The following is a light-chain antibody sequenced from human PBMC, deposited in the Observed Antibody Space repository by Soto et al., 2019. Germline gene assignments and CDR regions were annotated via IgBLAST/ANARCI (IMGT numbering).Light chain of an antibody. CDR1: QFVTSGH. CDR3: QQYGSSVT. V-gene: IGKV3-20*01. CDR2: DAS. J-gene: IGKJ5*01. Sequence: EIVLPQSPGTLSVSAGEGATLSCRASQFVTSGHLAWYQQKPGQAPRLLIYDASTRATGIPDRFSGSGSGTDFSLTISRLEPEDFAVYYCQQYGSSVTFGQGTRLEIK.